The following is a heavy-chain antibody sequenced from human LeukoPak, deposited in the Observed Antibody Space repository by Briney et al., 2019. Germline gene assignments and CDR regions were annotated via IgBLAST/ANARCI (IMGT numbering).Heavy chain of an antibody. V-gene: IGHV3-23*01. Sequence: GGSLRLSCAASGFTFSSYAMSWVRQAPGKGLEWVSAISGSGGSTYYADSVKGRFTISRDNSKNTLYLQMNSLRAEDTAVYYCARSIGYCSGGHCYTSDYWGQGTLVTVSS. J-gene: IGHJ4*02. D-gene: IGHD2-15*01. CDR2: ISGSGGST. CDR3: ARSIGYCSGGHCYTSDY. CDR1: GFTFSSYA.